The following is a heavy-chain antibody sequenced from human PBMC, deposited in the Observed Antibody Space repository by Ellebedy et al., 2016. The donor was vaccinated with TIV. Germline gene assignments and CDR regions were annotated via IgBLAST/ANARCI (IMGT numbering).Heavy chain of an antibody. Sequence: PGGSLRLSCIASGFTFSRYGMHWVRQAPGKGLEWVALVTFDGSNKYYADSVKGRFTVSRDSSKNTLYLEMNSLRREDKAVYYCAKDAKEKARVSWEYDYWGQGTLVTVSS. CDR3: AKDAKEKARVSWEYDY. V-gene: IGHV3-30*18. D-gene: IGHD5-24*01. J-gene: IGHJ4*02. CDR2: VTFDGSNK. CDR1: GFTFSRYG.